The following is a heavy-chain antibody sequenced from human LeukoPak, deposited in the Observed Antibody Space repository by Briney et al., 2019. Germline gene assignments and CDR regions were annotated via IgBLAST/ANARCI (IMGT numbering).Heavy chain of an antibody. D-gene: IGHD4-23*01. J-gene: IGHJ4*02. CDR3: ARDTYDYGGNSHGPFDY. Sequence: SESLSLTCTVAGGSISSSSYYCGWIRQPPGKGLEWIGSIYYSGSTYYNPSLKSRVTISVDTSKNPFSLKLSSATAADTAVYYCARDTYDYGGNSHGPFDYWSQGTLVTVSS. V-gene: IGHV4-39*07. CDR1: GGSISSSSYY. CDR2: IYYSGST.